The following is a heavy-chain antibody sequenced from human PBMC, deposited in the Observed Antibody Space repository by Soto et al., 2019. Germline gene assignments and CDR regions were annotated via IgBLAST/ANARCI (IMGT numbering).Heavy chain of an antibody. Sequence: SETLSLTCAVYGGSFSGYYWSWICQPPGKGLEWIGEINHSGSTNYNPSLKSRVTISVDTSKNQFSLKLGSVTAADTAVYYCASFYGSGSYYYYYYGMDVWGQGTTVTVSS. CDR3: ASFYGSGSYYYYYYGMDV. CDR2: INHSGST. CDR1: GGSFSGYY. V-gene: IGHV4-34*01. D-gene: IGHD3-10*01. J-gene: IGHJ6*02.